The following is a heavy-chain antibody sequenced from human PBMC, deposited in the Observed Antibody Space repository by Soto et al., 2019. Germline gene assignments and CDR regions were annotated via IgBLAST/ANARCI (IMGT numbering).Heavy chain of an antibody. V-gene: IGHV1-8*01. CDR1: GHTLASYD. CDR3: ARDPFYGWFDS. Sequence: QVQLVQSGAEVRKPGASVKVSCKASGHTLASYDINWVRQATGQGLEWMGWMTPDSGDTGYAQKFQGRVTMTWDTSIPTAYMEWSSLRSDDTAVYYCARDPFYGWFDSWGQGTLVTVSS. D-gene: IGHD3-16*01. J-gene: IGHJ5*01. CDR2: MTPDSGDT.